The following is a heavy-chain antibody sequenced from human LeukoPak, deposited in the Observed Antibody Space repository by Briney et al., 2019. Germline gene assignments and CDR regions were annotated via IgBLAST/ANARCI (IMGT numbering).Heavy chain of an antibody. CDR3: ARMSYEYVWGGFDY. CDR1: GGSISSYY. J-gene: IGHJ4*02. D-gene: IGHD3-16*01. V-gene: IGHV4-59*01. Sequence: SETLSLTCTVSGGSISSYYWSWIRQPPGKGLEWIGYIYYSGSTNYNPSLKSRVTISVDTSKNQFSLKLSSVTAADTAVYYCARMSYEYVWGGFDYWGQGTLVTVSP. CDR2: IYYSGST.